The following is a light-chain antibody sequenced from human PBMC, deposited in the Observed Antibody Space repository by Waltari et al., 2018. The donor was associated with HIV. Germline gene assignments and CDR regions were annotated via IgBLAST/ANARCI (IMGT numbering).Light chain of an antibody. CDR2: KAS. V-gene: IGLV3-25*03. CDR1: ALPKQY. J-gene: IGLJ2*01. CDR3: QSADSSGTYVV. Sequence: SYELTQPPSVSVSPGQTARITCSGDALPKQYAYCYQQKPGQAPVLVIYKASERPSGIPERFSGSSSGTTVTLTISGVQAEDEADYYCQSADSSGTYVVFGGGTKLTVL.